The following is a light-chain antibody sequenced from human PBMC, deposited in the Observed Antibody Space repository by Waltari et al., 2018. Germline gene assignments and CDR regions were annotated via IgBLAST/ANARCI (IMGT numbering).Light chain of an antibody. CDR3: QSFDSSLSGHHV. J-gene: IGLJ1*01. Sequence: QSVLTQPPSVSGAPGPRVTISCTGTSSNFRAGDGVHWYQHVPGTAPKPLIFGDTNRPSGVPDRISGSRSGTSASLAIAGLQAEDEAVYYCQSFDSSLSGHHVFGTGTKVTVL. CDR1: SSNFRAGDG. CDR2: GDT. V-gene: IGLV1-40*01.